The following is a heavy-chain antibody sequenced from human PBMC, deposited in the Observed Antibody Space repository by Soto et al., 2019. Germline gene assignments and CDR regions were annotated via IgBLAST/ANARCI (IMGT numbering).Heavy chain of an antibody. CDR2: ISGSGGST. J-gene: IGHJ6*02. Sequence: GGSRRLSCAASGFTFSSYAMSWVRQAPGKGLEWVSAISGSGGSTYYADSVKGRFTISRDNSKNTLYLQMNSLRAEDTAVYYCAKDRRSGAAAGIYYYYYGMDVWGQGTTVTVSS. D-gene: IGHD6-13*01. CDR3: AKDRRSGAAAGIYYYYYGMDV. CDR1: GFTFSSYA. V-gene: IGHV3-23*01.